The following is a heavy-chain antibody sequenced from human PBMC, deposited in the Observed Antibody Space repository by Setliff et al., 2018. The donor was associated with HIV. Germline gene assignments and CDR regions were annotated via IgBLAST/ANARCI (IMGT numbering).Heavy chain of an antibody. V-gene: IGHV3-23*01. J-gene: IGHJ3*02. CDR1: GFIFSSYA. CDR3: AKTYYFDNSGYWSAFDM. Sequence: PGGSLRLSCAASGFIFSSYAMTWVRQAPGKGLEWVSTIRGSGSGDTTYYADSVKGRCTISRDNSKNTLYVQMNSLRAEDTAVYYCAKTYYFDNSGYWSAFDMWGQGTMVTVSS. CDR2: IRGSGSGDTT. D-gene: IGHD3-22*01.